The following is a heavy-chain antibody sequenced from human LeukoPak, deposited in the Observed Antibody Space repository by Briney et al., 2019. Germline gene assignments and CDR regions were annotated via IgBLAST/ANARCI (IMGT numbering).Heavy chain of an antibody. V-gene: IGHV3-7*01. CDR2: IKQDGSEK. J-gene: IGHJ4*02. Sequence: GGSLRLSCAASGFTFSSYWMSWVRQAPGKGLEWVANIKQDGSEKNYVNSVKGRFTISRDNAKTSLYLQMNSLRAEDTAVYYCARSLWPEDYWGQGTLVTVSS. D-gene: IGHD5-18*01. CDR3: ARSLWPEDY. CDR1: GFTFSSYW.